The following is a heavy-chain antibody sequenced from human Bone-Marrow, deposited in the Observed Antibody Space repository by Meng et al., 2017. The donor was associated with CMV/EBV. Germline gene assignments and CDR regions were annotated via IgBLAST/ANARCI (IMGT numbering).Heavy chain of an antibody. CDR2: MNPNSGNT. CDR1: GYTFTGYY. J-gene: IGHJ5*02. V-gene: IGHV1-8*02. D-gene: IGHD3-16*02. CDR3: ARGYPEFDP. Sequence: ASVKVSCKASGYTFTGYYMHWVRQATGQGLEWMGWMNPNSGNTGYAQKFQGRVTMTRNTSISTAYMELSSLRSEDTAVYYCARGYPEFDPWGQGTLVTVSS.